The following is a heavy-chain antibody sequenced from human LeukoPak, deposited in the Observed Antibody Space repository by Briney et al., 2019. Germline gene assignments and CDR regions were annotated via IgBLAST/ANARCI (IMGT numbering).Heavy chain of an antibody. V-gene: IGHV3-23*01. J-gene: IGHJ4*02. CDR3: ASVVASAGSYHLYLSYFDY. D-gene: IGHD3-10*01. CDR2: ISGSGGST. Sequence: GGSLRLSCAASGFTFSSYAMSWVRQAPGKGLERVSAISGSGGSTYYADSVKGRFTISRDNSKNTLYLQMNSLRAEDTAVYYCASVVASAGSYHLYLSYFDYWGQGTLVTVSS. CDR1: GFTFSSYA.